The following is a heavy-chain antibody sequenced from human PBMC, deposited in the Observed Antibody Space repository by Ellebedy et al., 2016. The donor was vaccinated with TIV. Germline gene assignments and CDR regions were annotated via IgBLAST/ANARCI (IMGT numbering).Heavy chain of an antibody. Sequence: GESLKISCAASGFTFSSYAMSWVRQAPGKGLEWVSAISGSDGSTYYADSVKGRFPLSSDNSKNTLYLKMNSLRAEDTAVYYCASYVDTAMVFDYWGQGTLVTVSS. CDR2: ISGSDGST. CDR3: ASYVDTAMVFDY. CDR1: GFTFSSYA. V-gene: IGHV3-23*01. J-gene: IGHJ4*02. D-gene: IGHD5-18*01.